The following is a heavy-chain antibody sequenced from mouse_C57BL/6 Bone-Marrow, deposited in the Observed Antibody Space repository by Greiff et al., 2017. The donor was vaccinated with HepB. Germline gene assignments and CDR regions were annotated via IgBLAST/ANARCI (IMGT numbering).Heavy chain of an antibody. CDR2: ISYDGSN. J-gene: IGHJ3*01. CDR3: AVITTVPWFAY. CDR1: GYSITSGYY. Sequence: EVQLKESGPGLVKPSQSLSLTCSVTGYSITSGYYWNWIRQFPGNKLEWMGYISYDGSNNYNPSLKNRISITRDTSKNQFFLKLNSVTTEDTATYYCAVITTVPWFAYWGQGTLVTVSA. D-gene: IGHD1-1*01. V-gene: IGHV3-6*01.